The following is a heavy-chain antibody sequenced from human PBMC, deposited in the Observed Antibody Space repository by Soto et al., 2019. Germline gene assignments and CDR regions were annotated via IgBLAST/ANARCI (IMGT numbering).Heavy chain of an antibody. CDR1: GVSISSYY. Sequence: SETLSLTCTVSGVSISSYYWIWLWQPPGKGLEWIGYIYYSGSTNYNPSLKSRVTISVDTSKNQFSLKLSSVTAADTAVYYCARELFGRSVWFDPWGQGTLVTVSS. V-gene: IGHV4-59*01. CDR3: ARELFGRSVWFDP. D-gene: IGHD3-10*01. J-gene: IGHJ5*02. CDR2: IYYSGST.